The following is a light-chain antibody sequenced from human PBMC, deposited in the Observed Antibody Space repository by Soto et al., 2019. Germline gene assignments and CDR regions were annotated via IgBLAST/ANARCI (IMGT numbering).Light chain of an antibody. CDR3: MQATQVPLYT. V-gene: IGKV2-24*01. CDR1: QSLVHSDGNTY. CDR2: KIS. Sequence: DIVMTQTPLSSSVTLGQPASISCRSSQSLVHSDGNTYLSWLHQRPGQPPRLLIYKISNLFSGVPDRFSGSGAGTDFTLKISRVEAEDVGVDYCMQATQVPLYTFGQGTKLEIK. J-gene: IGKJ2*01.